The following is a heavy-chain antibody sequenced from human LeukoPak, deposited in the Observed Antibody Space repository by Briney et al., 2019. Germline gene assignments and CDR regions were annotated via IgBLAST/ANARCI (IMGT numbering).Heavy chain of an antibody. CDR3: VRVAAGTYGLTGYHYYMDV. Sequence: ASETLSLTCTVSGGSISSGGYYWSWIRQPPGKGLEWIGYIYYGGSTYYNPSLKSRVTISVDTSKNQFSLKLSSVTAADTAVYYCVRVAAGTYGLTGYHYYMDVWGKGTTVTVSS. D-gene: IGHD6-13*01. CDR2: IYYGGST. CDR1: GGSISSGGYY. V-gene: IGHV4-31*03. J-gene: IGHJ6*03.